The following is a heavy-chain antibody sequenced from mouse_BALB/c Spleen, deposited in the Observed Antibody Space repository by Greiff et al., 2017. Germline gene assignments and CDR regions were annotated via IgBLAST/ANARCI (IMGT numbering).Heavy chain of an antibody. CDR3: VRHEGERFAY. J-gene: IGHJ3*01. CDR1: GFAFSSYD. V-gene: IGHV5-12-1*01. CDR2: ISSGGGST. Sequence: EVHLVESGGGLVKPGGSLKLSCAASGFAFSSYDMSWVRQTPEKRLEWVAYISSGGGSTYYPDTVKGRFTISRDNAKNTLYLQMSSLKSEDTAMYYCVRHEGERFAYWGQGTLVTVSA.